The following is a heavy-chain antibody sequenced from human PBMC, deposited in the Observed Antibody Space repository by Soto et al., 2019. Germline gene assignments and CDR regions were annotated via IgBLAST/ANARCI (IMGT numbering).Heavy chain of an antibody. CDR2: ISGSGGST. J-gene: IGHJ4*02. CDR1: VFTFSIYA. Sequence: GGSLRISCASSVFTFSIYAMSWVGQAPGKGLEWVSAISGSGGSTYYADSVKGRFTISRDNSKNTLYLQMNSLRAEDTAVYYCPKGDYYDTSGYPFDYWGQGTMVTVSS. D-gene: IGHD3-22*01. V-gene: IGHV3-23*01. CDR3: PKGDYYDTSGYPFDY.